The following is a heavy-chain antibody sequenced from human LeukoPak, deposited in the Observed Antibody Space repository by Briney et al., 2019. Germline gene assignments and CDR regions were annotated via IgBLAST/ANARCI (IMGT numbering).Heavy chain of an antibody. CDR3: VTPRIAVAGTVTDDY. Sequence: GGSLRLSCSASGFTFSSYAMHWVRQAPGKGLEYVSAISSNGGSTYYADSVKGRFTISRDNSKNTLYLQMSSVRAEDTAVYYCVTPRIAVAGTVTDDYWGQGTLVTVSS. D-gene: IGHD6-19*01. V-gene: IGHV3-64D*09. J-gene: IGHJ4*02. CDR1: GFTFSSYA. CDR2: ISSNGGST.